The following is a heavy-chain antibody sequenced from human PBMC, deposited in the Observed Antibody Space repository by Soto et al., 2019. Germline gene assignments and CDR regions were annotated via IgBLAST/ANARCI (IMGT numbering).Heavy chain of an antibody. CDR3: ARVSSGWYYNYFDY. CDR2: INHSGST. CDR1: GGSFSGYY. J-gene: IGHJ4*02. Sequence: QVQLQQWGAGLLKPSETLSLTCAVYGGSFSGYYWSWIRQPPGKGLEWIGEINHSGSTNYNPSLKSRVTISVDTSKNQFSLKLSSVTAADTAVYYCARVSSGWYYNYFDYWGQGTLVTVSS. V-gene: IGHV4-34*01. D-gene: IGHD6-19*01.